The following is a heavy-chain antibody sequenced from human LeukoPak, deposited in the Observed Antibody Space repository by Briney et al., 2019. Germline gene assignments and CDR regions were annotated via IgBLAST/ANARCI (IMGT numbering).Heavy chain of an antibody. CDR3: ARDDIVNSSGGSAEFDY. D-gene: IGHD2-15*01. V-gene: IGHV1-18*04. J-gene: IGHJ4*02. CDR2: ISAYNGNT. Sequence: ASVKVSCKASGYTFTSYSISWVRQAPGQGLEWMGWISAYNGNTNYAQKLQGRVTMTTDTSTSTAYMELRSLRSDDTAVYYCARDDIVNSSGGSAEFDYWGQGTLVTVSS. CDR1: GYTFTSYS.